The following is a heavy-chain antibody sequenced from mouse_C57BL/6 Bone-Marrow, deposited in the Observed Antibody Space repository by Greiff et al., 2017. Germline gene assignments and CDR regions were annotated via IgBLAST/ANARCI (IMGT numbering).Heavy chain of an antibody. V-gene: IGHV1-85*01. Sequence: VMLVESGPELVKPGASVKLSCKASGYTFTSYDINWVKQRPGQGLEWIGWIYPRDGSTKYNEKFKGKATLTVDTSSSTAYMELHSLTSEDSAVYFCARSLYDYYFDYWGQGTTLTVSS. D-gene: IGHD2-3*01. CDR3: ARSLYDYYFDY. CDR1: GYTFTSYD. J-gene: IGHJ2*01. CDR2: IYPRDGST.